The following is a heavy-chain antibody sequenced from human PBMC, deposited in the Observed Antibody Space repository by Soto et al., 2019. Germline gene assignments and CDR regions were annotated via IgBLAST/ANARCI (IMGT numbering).Heavy chain of an antibody. Sequence: PSETLSLTCAVSGGSISSGGYSWSWIRQPPGKGLEWIGYTYHSGSTYYNPSLKSRVTISVDTSKNQFSLKLSSVTAADTAVYYCARGYGRNFDYWGQGTLVTVSS. CDR3: ARGYGRNFDY. D-gene: IGHD5-18*01. CDR1: GGSISSGGYS. CDR2: TYHSGST. V-gene: IGHV4-30-2*01. J-gene: IGHJ4*02.